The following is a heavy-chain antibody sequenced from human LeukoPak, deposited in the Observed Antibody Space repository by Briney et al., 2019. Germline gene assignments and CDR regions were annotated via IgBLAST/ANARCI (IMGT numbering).Heavy chain of an antibody. Sequence: ASVKVSCKVSGYTLTELFMHWVRQPPGKGLEWMGGFDPEDGETIYAQKLQGRVTMTTDTSTSTAYMELRSLRSDDTAVYYCARGLQENLAWLQAFSAFDIWGQGTMVTVSS. J-gene: IGHJ3*02. V-gene: IGHV1-24*01. CDR1: GYTLTELF. D-gene: IGHD6-19*01. CDR2: FDPEDGET. CDR3: ARGLQENLAWLQAFSAFDI.